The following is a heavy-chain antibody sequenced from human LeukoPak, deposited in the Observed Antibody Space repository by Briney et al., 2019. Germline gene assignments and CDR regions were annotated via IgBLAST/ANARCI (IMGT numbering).Heavy chain of an antibody. CDR2: ISAYNGNT. V-gene: IGHV1-18*01. D-gene: IGHD6-13*01. CDR1: GYTFNSYG. Sequence: ASVKVSCTASGYTFNSYGFSWVRQAPGQGLEWMGWISAYNGNTNYAQNLQGRVTMTADTSTSTAYMELRSLRSDDTAVYYCARFFPIAAAGTWYYGMDVWGQGTTVTVSS. J-gene: IGHJ6*02. CDR3: ARFFPIAAAGTWYYGMDV.